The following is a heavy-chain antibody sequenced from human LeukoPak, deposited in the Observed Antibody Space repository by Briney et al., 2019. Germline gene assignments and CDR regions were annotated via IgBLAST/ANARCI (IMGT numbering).Heavy chain of an antibody. CDR1: GFTFSGSA. Sequence: GGSLRLSCAASGFTFSGSAMHWGRQASGKGLEWVGRIRSKANSYATAYAASVKGKFTITRDDSENTAYLQMNSLKTEDTAVYYCASFPSGSYTAYWGQGTLVTVSS. D-gene: IGHD1-26*01. J-gene: IGHJ4*02. CDR3: ASFPSGSYTAY. V-gene: IGHV3-73*01. CDR2: IRSKANSYAT.